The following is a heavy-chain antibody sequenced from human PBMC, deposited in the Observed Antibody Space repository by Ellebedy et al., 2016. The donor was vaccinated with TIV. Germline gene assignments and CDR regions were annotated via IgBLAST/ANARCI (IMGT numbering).Heavy chain of an antibody. CDR1: GYTFTSYY. CDR3: SVNTRRDPYGRLS. V-gene: IGHV1-46*01. D-gene: IGHD3-10*01. Sequence: AASVKVSCKASGYTFTSYYMHWVRQAPGQGREWLGAINPSGGSTSYAQKFQGRVTMTRDTSTSTVYTELSSLRSEDTAVYYCSVNTRRDPYGRLSWGQGTLVTVSS. J-gene: IGHJ4*02. CDR2: INPSGGST.